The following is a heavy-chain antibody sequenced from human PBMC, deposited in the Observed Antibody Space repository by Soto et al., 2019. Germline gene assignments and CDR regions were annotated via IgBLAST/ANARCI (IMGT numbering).Heavy chain of an antibody. CDR3: ARDWPDYYDSSGYYYNWFDP. D-gene: IGHD3-22*01. V-gene: IGHV1-69*13. CDR1: GGTFSSYA. Sequence: ASVKVSCKASGGTFSSYAISWVRQAPGPGLEWMGGIIPIFGTANYAQKFQGRVTITADESTSTAYMELSSLRSEDTAVYYCARDWPDYYDSSGYYYNWFDPWGQGTLVTVSS. CDR2: IIPIFGTA. J-gene: IGHJ5*02.